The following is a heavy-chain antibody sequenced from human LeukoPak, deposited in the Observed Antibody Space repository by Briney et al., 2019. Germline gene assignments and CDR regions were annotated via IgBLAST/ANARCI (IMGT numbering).Heavy chain of an antibody. D-gene: IGHD1-26*01. J-gene: IGHJ3*02. CDR2: IYPGDSDT. CDR3: ARSGGNYYSI. Sequence: GESLKISCKGSGYRFTSYWIGWVRQMPGKGLEWMGIIYPGDSDTIYSPSFQGQVTISAHKSTSTANLQWSSLKASDTAMYYCARSGGNYYSIWGQGTMVTVSS. V-gene: IGHV5-51*01. CDR1: GYRFTSYW.